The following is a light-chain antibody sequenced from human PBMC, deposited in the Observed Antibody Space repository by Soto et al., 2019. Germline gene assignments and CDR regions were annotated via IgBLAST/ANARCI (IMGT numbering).Light chain of an antibody. CDR1: SSDVGTYNY. Sequence: QSALTQPASVSGSPGQSITISCTGTSSDVGTYNYVSWYQQHPGKAPKLMIYEVSNRPSGISNRFSGSKSGNTASLTISGLQAEDEADYYCSSYRSCSTLDYVFGTGTKLTVL. CDR3: SSYRSCSTLDYV. J-gene: IGLJ1*01. CDR2: EVS. V-gene: IGLV2-14*01.